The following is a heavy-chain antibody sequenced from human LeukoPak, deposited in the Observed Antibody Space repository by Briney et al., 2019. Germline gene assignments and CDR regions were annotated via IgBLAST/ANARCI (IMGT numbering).Heavy chain of an antibody. Sequence: PSETLSLTCTVSGGSISSSSYYWGWIRQPPGKGLEWIGSIYYSGSTYYNPSLKSRVTISVDTSKNQFSLKLSSVTAADTAVYYCARVRIRQQLVRGYWFDPWGQGTLVTVSS. D-gene: IGHD6-13*01. CDR2: IYYSGST. V-gene: IGHV4-39*07. CDR1: GGSISSSSYY. J-gene: IGHJ5*02. CDR3: ARVRIRQQLVRGYWFDP.